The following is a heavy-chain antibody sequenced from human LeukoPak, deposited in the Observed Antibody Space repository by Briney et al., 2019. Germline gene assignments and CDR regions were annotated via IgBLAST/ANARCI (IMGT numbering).Heavy chain of an antibody. CDR2: MNPNSGNT. D-gene: IGHD5-18*01. CDR3: ARDNGGTAMAYYYYYYMDV. Sequence: ASVKVSCKASGYTFTSYDINWVRQATGQGLEWMGRMNPNSGNTGYAQKFQGRVTMTRNTSISTAYMELSSLRYEDTAVYYCARDNGGTAMAYYYYYYMDVWGKGTTVTISS. CDR1: GYTFTSYD. V-gene: IGHV1-8*01. J-gene: IGHJ6*03.